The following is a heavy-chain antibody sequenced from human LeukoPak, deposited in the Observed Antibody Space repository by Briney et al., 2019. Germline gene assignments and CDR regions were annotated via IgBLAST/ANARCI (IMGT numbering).Heavy chain of an antibody. D-gene: IGHD3-3*01. Sequence: GGSRRLSCEPSGFTFNRAWMSWVRQSPGKGLEWVGRTISETDGGTTDYAAPVKGRFFISRDDSQQTLYLQMNNLKTEDTAVYYCVADNGVRFLEVDYWGLGTLVTVSS. CDR2: TISETDGGTT. CDR3: VADNGVRFLEVDY. J-gene: IGHJ4*02. CDR1: GFTFNRAW. V-gene: IGHV3-15*01.